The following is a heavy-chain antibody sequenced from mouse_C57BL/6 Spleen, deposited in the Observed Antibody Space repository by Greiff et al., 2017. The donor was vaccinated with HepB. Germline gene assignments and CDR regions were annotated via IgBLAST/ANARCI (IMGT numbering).Heavy chain of an antibody. CDR1: GYSITSGYY. D-gene: IGHD1-1*02. V-gene: IGHV3-6*01. J-gene: IGHJ2*01. Sequence: EVKLMESGPGLVKPSQSLSLTCSVTGYSITSGYYWNWIRQFPGNKLEWMGYISYDGSNNYNPSLKNRISITRDTSKNQFFLKLNAVTTEDTATYYCARDEVGPFDYWGQGTTLTVSS. CDR3: ARDEVGPFDY. CDR2: ISYDGSN.